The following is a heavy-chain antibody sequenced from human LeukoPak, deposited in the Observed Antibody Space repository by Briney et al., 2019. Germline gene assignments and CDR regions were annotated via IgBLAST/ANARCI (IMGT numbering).Heavy chain of an antibody. CDR3: ERGRRGELLRYFDY. D-gene: IGHD1-26*01. J-gene: IGHJ4*02. CDR1: GGSISSYY. CDR2: IYYSGST. Sequence: SETLSLTCTVSGGSISSYYWSWIRQPPGKGLEWIGYIYYSGSTNYNPSLKSRVTISVDTSKNQFSLKLSSVTAADTAVYYCERGRRGELLRYFDYWGQGTLVTVSS. V-gene: IGHV4-59*01.